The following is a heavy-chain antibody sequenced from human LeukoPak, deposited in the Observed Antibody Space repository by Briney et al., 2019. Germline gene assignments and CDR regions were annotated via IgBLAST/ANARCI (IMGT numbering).Heavy chain of an antibody. Sequence: QSGESLRLYCAASGFTFSGSAKHWVRQASEKGPEWVGRIRSKANSYATAYAASVKGRFTISRDDSKNTAYLQMNSLKPEDTAVYYCTRYYYDGSGYYYLFDYWGQGTLVTVSS. CDR2: IRSKANSYAT. D-gene: IGHD3-22*01. V-gene: IGHV3-73*01. CDR3: TRYYYDGSGYYYLFDY. J-gene: IGHJ4*02. CDR1: GFTFSGSA.